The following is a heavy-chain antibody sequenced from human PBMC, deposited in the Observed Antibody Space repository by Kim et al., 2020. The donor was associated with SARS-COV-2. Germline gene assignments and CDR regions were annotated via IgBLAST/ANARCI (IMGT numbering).Heavy chain of an antibody. Sequence: GGSLRLSCAASGFTFSSYAMSWVRQAPGKGPEWVSLVSGSGGSTYHADSVKGRFAISRDNTKKTLYLQMNSLRAEDTALYYCAIGEGNNWSFFDYWGQGTLATVSS. CDR3: AIGEGNNWSFFDY. CDR2: VSGSGGST. CDR1: GFTFSSYA. D-gene: IGHD1-1*01. J-gene: IGHJ4*02. V-gene: IGHV3-23*01.